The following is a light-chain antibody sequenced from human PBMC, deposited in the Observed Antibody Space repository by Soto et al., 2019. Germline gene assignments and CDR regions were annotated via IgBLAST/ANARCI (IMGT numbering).Light chain of an antibody. CDR2: DVS. J-gene: IGLJ1*01. CDR1: SSDVGGYNY. V-gene: IGLV2-14*03. Sequence: QSALTQPASVSGSPGQSITISCTGTSSDVGGYNYVSWYQHHPGKAPKLIIYDVSNRPSGVSIRFSASKSDNTASLTISGLQPEDEADYHCSSYTTSSTRQIVFGTGTKVTVL. CDR3: SSYTTSSTRQIV.